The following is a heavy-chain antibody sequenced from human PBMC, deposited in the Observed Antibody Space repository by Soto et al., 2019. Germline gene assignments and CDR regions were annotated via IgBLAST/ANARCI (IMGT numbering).Heavy chain of an antibody. CDR3: ARQIYDSDTGPNFQYSFDS. D-gene: IGHD3-22*01. CDR1: GYSFPNSW. Sequence: GESLKISCKGSGYSFPNSWIGWVRQLPGKGLEWMGSIYPSYSDTRYRPSFQGQVTISVTKSITTVFLQWSSLSASDTAMYYCARQIYDSDTGPNFQYSFDSWGQGTPVTVSS. CDR2: IYPSYSDT. V-gene: IGHV5-51*01. J-gene: IGHJ4*02.